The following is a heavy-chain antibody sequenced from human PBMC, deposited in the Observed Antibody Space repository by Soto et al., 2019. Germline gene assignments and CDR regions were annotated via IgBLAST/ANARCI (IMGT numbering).Heavy chain of an antibody. Sequence: SETLSLTCTVSGGSISSGGYYWSWIRQHPGKGLEWIGYIYYSGSTNYNTSLKSRVTISVDTSKNQFSLKLSSVTAADTAVFYCASLRLDGRGYSSSSGWDYYYYGMDVWGQGTTVTVSS. J-gene: IGHJ6*02. CDR3: ASLRLDGRGYSSSSGWDYYYYGMDV. D-gene: IGHD6-6*01. V-gene: IGHV4-31*03. CDR1: GGSISSGGYY. CDR2: IYYSGST.